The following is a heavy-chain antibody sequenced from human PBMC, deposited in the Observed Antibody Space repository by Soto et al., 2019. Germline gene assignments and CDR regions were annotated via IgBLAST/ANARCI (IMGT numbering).Heavy chain of an antibody. Sequence: PSQTLSLTCTVSGGSISSYYWRWSRQLPGKGLEWIGYIYYSGSTNYNPSLKSRVTISVDTSKNQFSLKLSSVTAADTAVYYCARGAPLPYWKLSAGYMDVSGKGSTRIVT. D-gene: IGHD1-1*01. CDR1: GGSISSYY. CDR2: IYYSGST. J-gene: IGHJ6*03. V-gene: IGHV4-59*01. CDR3: ARGAPLPYWKLSAGYMDV.